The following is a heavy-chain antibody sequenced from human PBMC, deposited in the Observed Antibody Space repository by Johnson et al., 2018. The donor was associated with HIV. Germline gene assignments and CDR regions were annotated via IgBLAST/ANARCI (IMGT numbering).Heavy chain of an antibody. D-gene: IGHD3-16*01. J-gene: IGHJ3*02. Sequence: QVQLVESGGGVVQPGTSLRLSCAASGFTFSSYGIHWVRQAPGKGLEWVAFIWHDGRDVYYADSVKGRFTVSRDNYKNAVYLQMESLGAGDTAVYYWAKDQRGPIVLTVMGDDALDIWGQGTMVTVSS. CDR1: GFTFSSYG. V-gene: IGHV3-33*03. CDR3: AKDQRGPIVLTVMGDDALDI. CDR2: IWHDGRDV.